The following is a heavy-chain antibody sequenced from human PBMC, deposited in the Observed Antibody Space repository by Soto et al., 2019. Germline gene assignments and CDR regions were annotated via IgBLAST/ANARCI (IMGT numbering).Heavy chain of an antibody. CDR2: IYYSGST. J-gene: IGHJ5*02. CDR3: ARGVPVRFLEWFPRTYNWFDP. Sequence: SGTLSLTCTVSGGSVSSGSYYWSWIRQPPGKGLEWIGYIYYSGSTNYNPSLKSRVTISVDTSKNQFSLKLSSVTAADTAVYYCARGVPVRFLEWFPRTYNWFDPWGQGTLVTVSS. D-gene: IGHD3-3*01. V-gene: IGHV4-61*01. CDR1: GGSVSSGSYY.